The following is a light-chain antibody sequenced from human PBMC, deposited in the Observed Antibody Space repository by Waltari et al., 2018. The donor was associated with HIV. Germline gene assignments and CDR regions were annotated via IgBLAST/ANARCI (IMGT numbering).Light chain of an antibody. J-gene: IGKJ2*01. V-gene: IGKV3-15*01. CDR3: RQYNNWPYT. CDR1: QSVGSN. Sequence: EVVMTQSPATLSVSPGERATLSCRASQSVGSNLAWHQQKPGQAPRLLIYGASTRATGIPGRFSGRGSGTEFTLTISSLQSEDFAVYYCRQYNNWPYTFGQGTKLEIK. CDR2: GAS.